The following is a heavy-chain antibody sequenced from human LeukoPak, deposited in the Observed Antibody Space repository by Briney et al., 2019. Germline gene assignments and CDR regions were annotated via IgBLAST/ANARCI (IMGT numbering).Heavy chain of an antibody. Sequence: LAGGSLRLSCATSGFTFGTYWMSWVRQAPGKGLEWVANIKQDGSEKYYVDSVKGRFTISRDNAKNSLYLQMNSLRAEDTTVYYCANGDGFDYWGQGTLVTVSS. CDR2: IKQDGSEK. D-gene: IGHD5-24*01. J-gene: IGHJ4*02. CDR1: GFTFGTYW. CDR3: ANGDGFDY. V-gene: IGHV3-7*01.